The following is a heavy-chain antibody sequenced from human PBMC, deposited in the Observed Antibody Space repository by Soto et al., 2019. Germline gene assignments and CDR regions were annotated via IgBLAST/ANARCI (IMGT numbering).Heavy chain of an antibody. CDR2: ISSSSSYI. Sequence: PVGSLRLSCAASGFTFSSYSMNWVRQAPGKGLEWVSSISSSSSYIYYADSVKGRFTISRDNAKNSLYLQMNSLRAEDTAVYYCARERGYSSSFYYGMDVWGQGTTVTVSS. D-gene: IGHD6-6*01. V-gene: IGHV3-21*01. CDR3: ARERGYSSSFYYGMDV. CDR1: GFTFSSYS. J-gene: IGHJ6*02.